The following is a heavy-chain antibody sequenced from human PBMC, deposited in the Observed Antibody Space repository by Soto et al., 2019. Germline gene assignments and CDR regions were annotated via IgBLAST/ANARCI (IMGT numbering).Heavy chain of an antibody. CDR2: ISYDGSNK. Sequence: PGGSLRLSCAASGFTFSSYAMHWVRQAPGKGLEWVAVISYDGSNKYYADSVKGRFTISRDNSKNTLYLQMNSLRAEDTAVYYCAKPLPIFGVGYYYYGMDVWGQGTTVTVSS. CDR1: GFTFSSYA. J-gene: IGHJ6*02. D-gene: IGHD3-3*01. CDR3: AKPLPIFGVGYYYYGMDV. V-gene: IGHV3-30-3*02.